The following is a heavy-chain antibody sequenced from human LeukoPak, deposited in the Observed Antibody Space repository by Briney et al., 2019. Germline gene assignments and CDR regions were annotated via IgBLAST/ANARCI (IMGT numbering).Heavy chain of an antibody. CDR2: LYYTGST. D-gene: IGHD3-3*01. J-gene: IGHJ6*03. CDR3: ARITNYYYMDV. V-gene: IGHV4-59*01. CDR1: GDSISTYY. Sequence: SETLSLTCTVSGDSISTYYRTWIRQPPGKGLEWIGYLYYTGSTNYSPSLKSRVTMSVDTSKNQFSLKLSSVTAADTAVYYCARITNYYYMDVWGKGIMVTVSS.